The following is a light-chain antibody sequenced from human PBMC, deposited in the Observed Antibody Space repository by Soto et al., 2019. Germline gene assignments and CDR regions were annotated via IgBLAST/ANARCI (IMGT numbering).Light chain of an antibody. J-gene: IGKJ3*01. Sequence: EIVLTQSPGTLSLSPGERATLSCRASHSVSSSYLGWYQQKPGQAPRLLIYGASGRATGIPDRFSGSGSGTDVTLTISRLEPEDFAVYYCQQYGSSPPFTFGPGTKVDIK. V-gene: IGKV3-20*01. CDR2: GAS. CDR3: QQYGSSPPFT. CDR1: HSVSSSY.